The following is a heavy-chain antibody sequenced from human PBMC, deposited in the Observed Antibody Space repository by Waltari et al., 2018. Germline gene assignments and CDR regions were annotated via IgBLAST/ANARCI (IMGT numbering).Heavy chain of an antibody. CDR3: ARDPFPTYYYDSSGPEWFDP. D-gene: IGHD3-22*01. CDR1: GGSFSGYY. CDR2: INHSGST. V-gene: IGHV4-34*01. J-gene: IGHJ5*02. Sequence: QVQLQQWGAGLLKPSETLSLTCAVYGGSFSGYYWSWIRQPPGKGLEWIGEINHSGSTKYNPSLKSRVTISVDTSKNQFSLKLSSVTAADTAVYYCARDPFPTYYYDSSGPEWFDPWGQGTLVTVSS.